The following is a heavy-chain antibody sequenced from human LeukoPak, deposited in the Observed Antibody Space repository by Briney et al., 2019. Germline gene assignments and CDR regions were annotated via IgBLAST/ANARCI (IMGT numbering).Heavy chain of an antibody. CDR3: AKDSVVIPLTYYHYYGMDV. CDR1: GFTFCGYG. CDR2: ISFGGGNK. Sequence: AVSLRLSCAASGFTFCGYGMLWLRPAPGKGLEGVAVISFGGGNKYYADSVKGRFTIARDKSKNTLYLQMNSLRAEDTAVYYCAKDSVVIPLTYYHYYGMDVWRRGTRDSVS. J-gene: IGHJ6*02. V-gene: IGHV3-30*18. D-gene: IGHD3-22*01.